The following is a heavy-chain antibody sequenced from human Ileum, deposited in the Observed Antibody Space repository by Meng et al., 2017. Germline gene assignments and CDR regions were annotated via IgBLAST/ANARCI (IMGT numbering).Heavy chain of an antibody. Sequence: QVQLVESGGGVVQPGRCLRLSCAASGFTFSTYDLHWVRQAPGKGLEWVALIAYDGSNKYYADSVKGRFIISRDNSKSTLYLQMNSLRVEDTAVYYCAAIISMKVDWGQGTLVTVSS. CDR3: AAIISMKVD. CDR2: IAYDGSNK. V-gene: IGHV3-30-3*01. CDR1: GFTFSTYD. J-gene: IGHJ4*02. D-gene: IGHD3-22*01.